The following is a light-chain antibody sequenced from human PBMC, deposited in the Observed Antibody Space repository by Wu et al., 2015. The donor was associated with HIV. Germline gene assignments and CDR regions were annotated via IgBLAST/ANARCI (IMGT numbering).Light chain of an antibody. V-gene: IGKV3-20*01. CDR2: GTS. Sequence: EVVLTQSPGTLSLSPGERATLSCRASQSVASAYLAWYQQKPGQAPRLLISGTSNRAAGVPDRFSGSGSGTDFTLSISRLEPEDFALFYCQQYGNSRYSFGQGTKVEIK. CDR1: QSVASAY. J-gene: IGKJ2*03. CDR3: QQYGNSRYS.